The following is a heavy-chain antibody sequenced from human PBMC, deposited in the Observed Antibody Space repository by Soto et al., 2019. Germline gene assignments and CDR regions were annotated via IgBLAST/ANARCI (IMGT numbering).Heavy chain of an antibody. CDR2: TYHSGTT. V-gene: IGHV4-30-2*01. J-gene: IGHJ6*02. Sequence: QLQLQESGSGLVKPSQTLSLTCAVSGGSISSGGYSWTWIRQPPGKGLEWIGYTYHSGTTYYSPSPKSRVTISVDRSKNQFSLKLTSVTAADTAVYYCARAHYGDYGYGMDVWGQGTPVTVSS. CDR3: ARAHYGDYGYGMDV. CDR1: GGSISSGGYS. D-gene: IGHD4-17*01.